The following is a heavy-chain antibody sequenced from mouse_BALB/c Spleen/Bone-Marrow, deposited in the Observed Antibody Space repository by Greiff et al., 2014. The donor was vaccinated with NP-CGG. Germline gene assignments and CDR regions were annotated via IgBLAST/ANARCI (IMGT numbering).Heavy chain of an antibody. V-gene: IGHV5-4*02. CDR2: ISDGGSYT. CDR1: GFTFSDYY. Sequence: EVMLEESGGGLVKPGGSLKLSCAASGFTFSDYYMYWVRQTPEKRLEWVATISDGGSYTYYPDSVKGRFTISRDNVKNNLYLQMSSLKSEDTAMYYCARGPHDDDMDYWGQGTSVTVSS. D-gene: IGHD2-3*01. CDR3: ARGPHDDDMDY. J-gene: IGHJ4*01.